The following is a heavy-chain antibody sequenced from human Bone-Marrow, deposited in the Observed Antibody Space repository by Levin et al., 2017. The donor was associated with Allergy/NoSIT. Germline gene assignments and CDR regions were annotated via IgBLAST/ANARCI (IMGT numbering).Heavy chain of an antibody. V-gene: IGHV3-23*01. CDR3: SSREYRSSSYY. Sequence: ETLSLTCAASGFTFTNYAMSWVRQAPGKGLEWVSGISESDGRTFYADSVRGRFTISRDNSKNMLYLDMNSLRAEDTALYYCSSREYRSSSYYWGQGALVTVSS. D-gene: IGHD6-6*01. CDR1: GFTFTNYA. CDR2: ISESDGRT. J-gene: IGHJ4*02.